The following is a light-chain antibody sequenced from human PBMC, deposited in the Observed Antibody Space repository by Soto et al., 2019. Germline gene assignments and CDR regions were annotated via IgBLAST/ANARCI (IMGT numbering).Light chain of an antibody. V-gene: IGKV4-1*01. CDR2: WAS. CDR3: QQYYDTPLT. Sequence: DIVMTQSPDSLAVSLGERATINCQSSQSVFLRTNNKDYLAWYQQKPGQPPKLLIYWASTRESGVPDRFSGSGSVTDFTLTISSLQAEDVAVYYCQQYYDTPLTFGPGTKVEIK. CDR1: QSVFLRTNNKDY. J-gene: IGKJ3*01.